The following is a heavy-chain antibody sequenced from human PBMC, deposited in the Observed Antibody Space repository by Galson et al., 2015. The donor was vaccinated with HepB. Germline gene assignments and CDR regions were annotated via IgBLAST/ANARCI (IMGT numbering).Heavy chain of an antibody. CDR3: ARKQYVRFSEWLGGMDV. D-gene: IGHD3-3*01. J-gene: IGHJ6*02. CDR2: IWYDGSNK. CDR1: GFTFSSYG. Sequence: SLRLSCAASGFTFSSYGMHWVRQAPGKGLEWVAVIWYDGSNKYYADSVKGRFTISRDNSKNTLYLQMNSLRAEDTAVYYCARKQYVRFSEWLGGMDVWGQGTTVTVSS. V-gene: IGHV3-33*01.